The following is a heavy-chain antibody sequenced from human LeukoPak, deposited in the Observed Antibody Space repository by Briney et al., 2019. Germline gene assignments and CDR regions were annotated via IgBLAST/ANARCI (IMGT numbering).Heavy chain of an antibody. V-gene: IGHV1-8*03. CDR2: MNPNSGNT. D-gene: IGHD3-16*01. CDR3: ARGENWSALYDY. CDR1: GGTFSSYA. J-gene: IGHJ4*02. Sequence: ASVKVSCKASGGTFSSYAISWVRQAPGQGLEWMGWMNPNSGNTGYAQKFQGRVTITRNTSISTAYMELSSLRSEDTAVYYCARGENWSALYDYWGQGTLVTVSS.